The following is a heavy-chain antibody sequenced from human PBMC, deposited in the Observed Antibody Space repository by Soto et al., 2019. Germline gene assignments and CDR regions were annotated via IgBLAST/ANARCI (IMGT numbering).Heavy chain of an antibody. CDR3: ESSTRTGYYYYGMDV. CDR2: IIPIFGTA. Sequence: QVQLVQSGAEVKKPGSSVKVSCKASGGTFSSYAISWVRQAPGQGLEWMGGIIPIFGTANYPQKFQGRVTITADACTSTAYMEMSSMRSEDTAVYYCESSTRTGYYYYGMDVWGQGTTVTVSS. J-gene: IGHJ6*02. CDR1: GGTFSSYA. D-gene: IGHD2-2*01. V-gene: IGHV1-69*01.